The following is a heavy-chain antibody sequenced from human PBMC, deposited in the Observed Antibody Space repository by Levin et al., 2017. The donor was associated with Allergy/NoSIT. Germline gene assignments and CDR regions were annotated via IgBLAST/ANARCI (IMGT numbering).Heavy chain of an antibody. J-gene: IGHJ6*03. CDR3: ARSTTHYYYYYMDV. V-gene: IGHV3-74*01. Sequence: PGGSRRLSCAASGFTFSSYWMHWVRQGPGKGLVWVSRINSDGSTTSYADSVKGRFTISRDNAKNTLYLQMNSLRAEDTAVYYCARSTTHYYYYYMDVWGKGTTVTVSS. CDR1: GFTFSSYW. CDR2: INSDGSTT. D-gene: IGHD1-1*01.